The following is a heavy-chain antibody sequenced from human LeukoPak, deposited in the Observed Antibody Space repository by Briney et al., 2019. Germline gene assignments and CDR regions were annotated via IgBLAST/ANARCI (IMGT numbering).Heavy chain of an antibody. Sequence: HPGGSLRLSCATSGFKFDDYAMHWVRQAPGKGLEWVSLISWDGGRTNYADSVKGRFTISRDNSKNSLYLQMNSLRAEDTALYYCAKDNLAMTTVSFSYMDVWGKGTTVTVSS. J-gene: IGHJ6*03. CDR2: ISWDGGRT. D-gene: IGHD4-11*01. V-gene: IGHV3-43D*03. CDR1: GFKFDDYA. CDR3: AKDNLAMTTVSFSYMDV.